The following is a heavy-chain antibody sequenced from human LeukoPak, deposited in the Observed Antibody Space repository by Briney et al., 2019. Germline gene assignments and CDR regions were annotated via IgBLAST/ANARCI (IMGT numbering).Heavy chain of an antibody. Sequence: GGSLRPSCAASGFTFSSYWMSWIRQAPGKGLEWVSYISSSGSTIYYADSVKGRFTISRDNAKNSLYLQMNSLRAEDTAVYYCARRIAALDIVVVPAAYEYYFDYWGQGTLVTVSS. CDR3: ARRIAALDIVVVPAAYEYYFDY. D-gene: IGHD2-2*01. CDR2: ISSSGSTI. CDR1: GFTFSSYW. V-gene: IGHV3-11*01. J-gene: IGHJ4*02.